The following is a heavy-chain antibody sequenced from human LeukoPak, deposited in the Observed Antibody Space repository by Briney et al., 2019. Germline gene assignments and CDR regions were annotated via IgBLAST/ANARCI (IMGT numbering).Heavy chain of an antibody. J-gene: IGHJ3*02. CDR2: IRNKANGYFT. D-gene: IGHD4-23*01. V-gene: IGHV3-72*01. CDR3: VRDLYGGVLDI. CDR1: EFSFSDSY. Sequence: PGGSLRLSCAASEFSFSDSYMDWVRQAPGKGLEWVGRIRNKANGYFTQYAASVKGRFTVSRDDSENSVYLQMSSLKTEDTAPYYCVRDLYGGVLDIWGQGTMVTVSS.